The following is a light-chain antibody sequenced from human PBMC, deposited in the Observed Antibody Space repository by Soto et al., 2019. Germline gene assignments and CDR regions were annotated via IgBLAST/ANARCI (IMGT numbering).Light chain of an antibody. Sequence: QPVLTQSSSASASLGSLVKLTCTLSSGHSSNIIAWHQQQPGKAPRYLMKLEGSGIYNRGSGVPDRFSGSSSGADRYLTISNLQSEDEADYYCETWDSNTRVFGGGTKVTVL. J-gene: IGLJ3*02. V-gene: IGLV4-60*03. CDR3: ETWDSNTRV. CDR2: LEGSGIY. CDR1: SGHSSNI.